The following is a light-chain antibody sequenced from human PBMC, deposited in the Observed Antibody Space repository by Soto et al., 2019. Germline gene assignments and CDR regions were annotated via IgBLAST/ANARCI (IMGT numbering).Light chain of an antibody. CDR1: QSVLYSSNNKNC. V-gene: IGKV4-1*01. CDR3: QQYFKTPWT. J-gene: IGKJ1*01. Sequence: DIVMTQSPDSLAVSLGERATINCKSSQSVLYSSNNKNCLAWYQHKPGQPPKLLIYWASTRESGVPDRFSGSGSGADFTLTISSLQAEDVAVYYCQQYFKTPWTF. CDR2: WAS.